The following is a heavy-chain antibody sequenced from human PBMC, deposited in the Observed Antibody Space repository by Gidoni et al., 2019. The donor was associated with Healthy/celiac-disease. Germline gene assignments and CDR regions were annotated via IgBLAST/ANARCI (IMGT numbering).Heavy chain of an antibody. CDR3: TTDRRPDSSGWHSYYYYGMDV. CDR1: GFTFSTAW. D-gene: IGHD6-19*01. V-gene: IGHV3-15*01. J-gene: IGHJ6*02. Sequence: EVQLVESGGGLVKPGGSLRLSCAASGFTFSTAWMSWVRQAPGKGLEWVGRIKSKTDGGTTDYAAPVKGRFTISRDDSKNTLYLQMNSLKTEDTAVYYCTTDRRPDSSGWHSYYYYGMDVWGQGTTVTVSS. CDR2: IKSKTDGGTT.